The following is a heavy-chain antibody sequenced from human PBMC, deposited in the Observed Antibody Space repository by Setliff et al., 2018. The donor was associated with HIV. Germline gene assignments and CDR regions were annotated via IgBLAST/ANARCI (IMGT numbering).Heavy chain of an antibody. CDR2: IYYTGDT. Sequence: SETLSLTCTVSGGSINSGEYYWSWSRQHPGKGLEWIGYIYYTGDTYYNPPLKSRVTMSIDTSKNQFSLRLSSVTAADTAVYYCARWYTTGRGWSDPWGQGTLVTVSS. CDR3: ARWYTTGRGWSDP. D-gene: IGHD6-25*01. J-gene: IGHJ5*02. CDR1: GGSINSGEYY. V-gene: IGHV4-31*03.